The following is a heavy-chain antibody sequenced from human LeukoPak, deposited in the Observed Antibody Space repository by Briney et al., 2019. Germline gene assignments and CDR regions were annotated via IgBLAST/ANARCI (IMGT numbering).Heavy chain of an antibody. Sequence: QTGGSLRLSCAASGFTFNNYGMHWVRQAPGKGLEWVAVISYDGRNIHYPDSVKGRFTISRDISTDTLWLQMDSLRTEDTAEYYCAKGPLRGTAAAIDYWAREPWSPSPQ. CDR2: ISYDGRNI. J-gene: IGHJ4*02. D-gene: IGHD2-2*01. V-gene: IGHV3-30*18. CDR1: GFTFNNYG. CDR3: AKGPLRGTAAAIDY.